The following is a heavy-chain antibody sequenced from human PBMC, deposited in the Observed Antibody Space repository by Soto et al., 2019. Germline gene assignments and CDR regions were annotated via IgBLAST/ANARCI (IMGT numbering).Heavy chain of an antibody. J-gene: IGHJ6*03. D-gene: IGHD3-10*01. CDR3: ARAGSGSYYTGWHYYYYYMDV. CDR2: IYPGDSDT. Sequence: PGESLKISCKGSGYSFTSYWIGWVRQMPGKGLEWMGIIYPGDSDTGYSPSFQGQVTISADKSISTAYLQWSSLKASDTAMYYCARAGSGSYYTGWHYYYYYMDVWGKGTTVTVSS. V-gene: IGHV5-51*01. CDR1: GYSFTSYW.